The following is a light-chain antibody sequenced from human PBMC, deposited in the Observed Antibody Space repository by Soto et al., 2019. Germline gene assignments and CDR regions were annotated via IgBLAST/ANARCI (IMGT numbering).Light chain of an antibody. CDR3: SSYVTSSTV. CDR2: DVN. J-gene: IGLJ3*02. CDR1: NSDIGGYNY. V-gene: IGLV2-14*03. Sequence: QSVLTQPASVSGSPGQSITISCTGTNSDIGGYNYVSWYQQHPGKAPKLMIYDVNNRPSGVSSRFSGSKSGNTASLTISGLQAEDEAHYYCSSYVTSSTVFGGGTKLTVL.